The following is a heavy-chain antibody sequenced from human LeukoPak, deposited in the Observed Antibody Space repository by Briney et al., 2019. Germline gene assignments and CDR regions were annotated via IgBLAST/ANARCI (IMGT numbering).Heavy chain of an antibody. CDR3: ARVSCSSTSCPRRDALDV. J-gene: IGHJ3*01. V-gene: IGHV4-34*01. CDR2: IDHSGRT. Sequence: SETLSLTCAVYGGSFSGYYWSWIRQPPGKGLEWIGEIDHSGRTNSNASLKSRVALSVDMSKNQFSLRLSSVTAADTAVYYCARVSCSSTSCPRRDALDVWGQGTMVTVSS. CDR1: GGSFSGYY. D-gene: IGHD2-2*01.